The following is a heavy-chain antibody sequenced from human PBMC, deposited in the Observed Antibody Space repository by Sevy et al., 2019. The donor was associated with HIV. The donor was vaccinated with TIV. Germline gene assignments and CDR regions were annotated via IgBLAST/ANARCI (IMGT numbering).Heavy chain of an antibody. CDR1: EYSLTKLS. CDR2: FDPEDGET. CDR3: ASAREYYEDSSGYLDY. V-gene: IGHV1-24*01. J-gene: IGHJ4*02. D-gene: IGHD3-22*01. Sequence: ASVKVSCKVSEYSLTKLSMHWVRQAPGKGLEWMGRFDPEDGETIFSQKFQGRGTMTEDTSTDTAYMQLSSLRSEDTAVYYCASAREYYEDSSGYLDYWGQGTLVTVSS.